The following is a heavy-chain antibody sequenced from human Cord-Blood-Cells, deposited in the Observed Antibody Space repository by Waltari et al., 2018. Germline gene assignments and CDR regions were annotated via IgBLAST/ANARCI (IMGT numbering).Heavy chain of an antibody. J-gene: IGHJ6*02. CDR3: ARHSSPYYYYYGMDV. CDR1: GYSFTSYW. V-gene: IGHV5-51*01. CDR2: IYPGDSDT. D-gene: IGHD6-19*01. Sequence: EVQLVQSGAEVKKPGESLKISCKGSGYSFTSYWIGWVRQMPGKGLEWMGIIYPGDSDTIYSPSFQDQVTISADKSISTAYLQWSSLKASDTAMYYCARHSSPYYYYYGMDVWGQGTTVTVSS.